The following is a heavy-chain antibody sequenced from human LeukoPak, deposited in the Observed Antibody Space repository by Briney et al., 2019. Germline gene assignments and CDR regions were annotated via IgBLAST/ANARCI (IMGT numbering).Heavy chain of an antibody. D-gene: IGHD3-10*01. Sequence: SESLSLTCTVSGGSISSSSYYWGWIRQPPGKGLEWFGSTYYSGSTYYNPSLKSRVTISEETSKTHFSLQRSSVTAAATAVYYCARNRLLLSVRELLSPHDWFDTSGHGTLVTVSS. V-gene: IGHV4-39*07. J-gene: IGHJ5*01. CDR2: TYYSGST. CDR3: ARNRLLLSVRELLSPHDWFDT. CDR1: GGSISSSSYY.